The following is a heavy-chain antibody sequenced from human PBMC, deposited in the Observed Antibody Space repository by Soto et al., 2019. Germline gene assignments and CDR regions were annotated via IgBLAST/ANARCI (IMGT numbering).Heavy chain of an antibody. Sequence: GASVKVCCKASGFTFTSSAVQWVRQARGQRLEWIGWIVVGSGNTNYAQKFQERVTITRDMSTSTAYMELSSLRSEDTAVYYCAADPYVAVGAQHLLRYYYYYGMDVWG. J-gene: IGHJ6*02. V-gene: IGHV1-58*01. CDR3: AADPYVAVGAQHLLRYYYYYGMDV. CDR1: GFTFTSSA. CDR2: IVVGSGNT. D-gene: IGHD2-15*01.